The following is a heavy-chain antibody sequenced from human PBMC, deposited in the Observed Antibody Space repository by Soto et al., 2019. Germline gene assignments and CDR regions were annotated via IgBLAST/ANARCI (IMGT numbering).Heavy chain of an antibody. CDR2: ISGSGDST. CDR1: GFTFSSYA. J-gene: IGHJ5*02. Sequence: EVQLLESGGDLVQPGGSLRLPCVVSGFTFSSYAMSWVRQAPGKGLEWVSTISGSGDSTYYTDSVKGRFTVSRDNSKNTMYLEMNTLRAEDTAVYYCAKGATSTAATPWFDTWGQGTLVSVPS. CDR3: AKGATSTAATPWFDT. D-gene: IGHD1-1*01. V-gene: IGHV3-23*01.